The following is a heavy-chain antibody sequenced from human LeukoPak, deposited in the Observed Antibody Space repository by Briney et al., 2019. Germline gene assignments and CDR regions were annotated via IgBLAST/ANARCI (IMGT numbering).Heavy chain of an antibody. J-gene: IGHJ4*02. CDR1: RFTFSSYW. Sequence: GGSLSLSCAASRFTFSSYWMSWVRQAPGKGLEWVANIKQDGSEKYYVDSVKGRFTISRDNAKNSLYLQMNSLRAEDTAVYYCAKGMGYDFWSGYYDYWGQGTLVTVSS. CDR3: AKGMGYDFWSGYYDY. D-gene: IGHD3-3*01. CDR2: IKQDGSEK. V-gene: IGHV3-7*01.